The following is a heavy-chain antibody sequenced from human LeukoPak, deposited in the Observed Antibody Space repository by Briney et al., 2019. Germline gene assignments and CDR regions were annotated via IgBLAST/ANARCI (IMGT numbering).Heavy chain of an antibody. CDR3: ARDVPRRTTYYYDSSGLGGAFDI. CDR1: GYTFTSYG. CDR2: ISAYNGNT. Sequence: ASVKVSCKASGYTFTSYGISWVRQAPGQGLEWMGWISAYNGNTNYAQKLQGRVTMTTDTSTSTAYMELRSLRSDDTAVYYCARDVPRRTTYYYDSSGLGGAFDIWGQGTMVTVSS. J-gene: IGHJ3*02. D-gene: IGHD3-22*01. V-gene: IGHV1-18*01.